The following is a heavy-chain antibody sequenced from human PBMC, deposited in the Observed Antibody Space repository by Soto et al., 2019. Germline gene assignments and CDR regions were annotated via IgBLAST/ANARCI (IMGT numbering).Heavy chain of an antibody. V-gene: IGHV3-23*01. CDR2: ISGSGGST. Sequence: LTLSRASSGLTFSSYAITRVRQAHGKGLEWVSAISGSGGSTYYADSVKGRFTTSRDNSKNTLFLQMNSLRAEDTAVYYCAKDPLTAAPYYFDSWGQGTLVTVSS. CDR1: GLTFSSYA. CDR3: AKDPLTAAPYYFDS. D-gene: IGHD2-21*02. J-gene: IGHJ4*02.